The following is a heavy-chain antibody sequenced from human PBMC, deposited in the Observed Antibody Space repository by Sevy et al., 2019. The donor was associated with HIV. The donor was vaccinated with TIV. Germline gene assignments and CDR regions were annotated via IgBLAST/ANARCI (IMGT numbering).Heavy chain of an antibody. V-gene: IGHV3-23*01. CDR1: GFTFSNYA. CDR2: ISGSGDST. CDR3: ANLYYDFWGGYYPHTFDF. Sequence: GGSLRLSCAASGFTFSNYAMSWVRQAPGKGLEWVSDISGSGDSTYYADSVKGRFTISRDNSKNTLYLQMSSLRADEGAVYYCANLYYDFWGGYYPHTFDFWGQGTMVTVSS. J-gene: IGHJ3*01. D-gene: IGHD3-3*01.